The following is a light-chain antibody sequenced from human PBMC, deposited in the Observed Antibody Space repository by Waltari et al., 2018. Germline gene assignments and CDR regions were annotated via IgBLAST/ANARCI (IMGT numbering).Light chain of an antibody. Sequence: QSALTQPASVSGSPGQSITISRTGTSSAIGGYHYVSWYQQHPGKAPKLMIYDVTKWPSGVSNRFSGSKSGITASLTISGLQAEDEADYYCTSYTSTNTVIFGGGTKVTVL. CDR2: DVT. V-gene: IGLV2-14*03. CDR1: SSAIGGYHY. CDR3: TSYTSTNTVI. J-gene: IGLJ2*01.